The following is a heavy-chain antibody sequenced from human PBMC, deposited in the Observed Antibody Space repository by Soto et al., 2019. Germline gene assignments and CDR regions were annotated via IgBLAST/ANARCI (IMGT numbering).Heavy chain of an antibody. Sequence: QVQLVESGGGVVQPGRSLRLSCAASGFTFSSYAMHWFRQAPGKGLEWVAGISYDGSNKYYADSVKGRFTISRDNSKNTLYLQMNSLRAEDTAVYYCESGSPYGSGSYYMSGMDVWGQGTTVTVS. CDR1: GFTFSSYA. CDR2: ISYDGSNK. V-gene: IGHV3-30-3*01. CDR3: ESGSPYGSGSYYMSGMDV. J-gene: IGHJ6*02. D-gene: IGHD3-10*01.